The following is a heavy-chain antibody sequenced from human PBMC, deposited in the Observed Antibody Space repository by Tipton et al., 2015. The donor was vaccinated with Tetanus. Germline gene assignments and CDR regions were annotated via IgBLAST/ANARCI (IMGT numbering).Heavy chain of an antibody. CDR2: ISSSGSYT. Sequence: QLVQSGAEMKKPGSSVKVSCKASGGTFTNYALSWVRQAPGKGLEWVSFISSSGSYTYYAGSLRGRFFISRDNAKNSLSLQMDGLRAEDTAVYYCVRGQQFPQTPYYFDYWGQGTLVTVSS. D-gene: IGHD6-13*01. V-gene: IGHV3-21*01. CDR1: GGTFTNYA. J-gene: IGHJ4*02. CDR3: VRGQQFPQTPYYFDY.